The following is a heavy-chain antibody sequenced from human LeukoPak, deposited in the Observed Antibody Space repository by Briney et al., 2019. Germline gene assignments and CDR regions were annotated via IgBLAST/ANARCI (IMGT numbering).Heavy chain of an antibody. J-gene: IGHJ4*02. Sequence: GRSLRLYCAASGFSFSSYGMHWVRQAPGKGLEWVAVIWYDGSEKYYADSVKGRFTISRDNSRNTLHLQMNSLRAEDTAVYYCARGPDCGGDCYWGQGTLVTVS. CDR3: ARGPDCGGDCY. CDR2: IWYDGSEK. CDR1: GFSFSSYG. D-gene: IGHD2-21*02. V-gene: IGHV3-33*01.